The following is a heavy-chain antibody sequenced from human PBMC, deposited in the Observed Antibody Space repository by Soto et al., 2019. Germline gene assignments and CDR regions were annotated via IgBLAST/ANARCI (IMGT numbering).Heavy chain of an antibody. Sequence: QVQLVEAGGGVVQPGRSLRLSCAASGFTFSSYGMHWVRHAPDKGLGWGAVISYDGSNKYYADSVKGRFTISRDNSKNTLYMQMNSMSAEVTAIYYCAKNTSDIVLVPAAMIHYWGQGTLVTVFS. D-gene: IGHD2-2*01. CDR2: ISYDGSNK. J-gene: IGHJ4*02. CDR3: AKNTSDIVLVPAAMIHY. CDR1: GFTFSSYG. V-gene: IGHV3-30*18.